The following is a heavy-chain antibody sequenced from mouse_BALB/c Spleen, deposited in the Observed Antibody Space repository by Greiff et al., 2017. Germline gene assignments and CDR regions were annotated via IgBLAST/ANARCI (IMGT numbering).Heavy chain of an antibody. D-gene: IGHD2-4*01. V-gene: IGHV1-9*01. CDR2: ILPGSGST. Sequence: QVQLKQSGAELMKPGASVKISCKATGYTFSSYRIEWVKQRPGHGLEWIGEILPGSGSTNYNEKFKGKATFTADTSSNTAYMQLSSLTSEDSAVYYCARVYYDYDLDYWGQGTTLTVSS. CDR3: ARVYYDYDLDY. CDR1: GYTFSSYR. J-gene: IGHJ2*01.